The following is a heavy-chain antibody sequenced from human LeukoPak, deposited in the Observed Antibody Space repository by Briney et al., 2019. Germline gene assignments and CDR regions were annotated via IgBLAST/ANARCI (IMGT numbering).Heavy chain of an antibody. CDR3: ATSIVVVPAAIR. D-gene: IGHD2-2*01. J-gene: IGHJ4*02. CDR2: IYYSGST. CDR1: GGSISSSSYY. V-gene: IGHV4-39*01. Sequence: SETLSPTCTVSGGSISSSSYYWGWIRQPPGKGLEWIGSIYYSGSTYYNPSLKSRVTISVDTSKNRFSLKLSSVTAADTAVYYCATSIVVVPAAIRWGQGTLVTVSS.